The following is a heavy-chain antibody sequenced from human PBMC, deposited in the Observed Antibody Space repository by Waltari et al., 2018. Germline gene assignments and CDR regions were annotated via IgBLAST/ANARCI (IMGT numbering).Heavy chain of an antibody. V-gene: IGHV4-61*01. Sequence: RGSHYWSWIRQPPGKGLEWIGYIYYSGSTNYNPSLKSRVTISVDTSKNQFSLKLSSVTAADTAVYYCARGIYDSSGYYSHYYYYYMDVWGKGTTVTVSS. CDR3: ARGIYDSSGYYSHYYYYYMDV. CDR1: RGSHY. CDR2: IYYSGST. J-gene: IGHJ6*03. D-gene: IGHD3-22*01.